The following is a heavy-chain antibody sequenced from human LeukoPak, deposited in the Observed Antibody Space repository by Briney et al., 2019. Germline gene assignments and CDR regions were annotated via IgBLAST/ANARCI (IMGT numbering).Heavy chain of an antibody. CDR2: ISGSGGST. J-gene: IGHJ4*02. CDR1: GFTFSGYS. Sequence: GGSLRLSCAASGFTFSGYSMNWVRQAPGKGLEWVSAISGSGGSTYYADSVKGRFTISRDNSKNTLYLQMNSLRAEDTAVYYCANALRGVTLSDYWGQGTLVTVSS. D-gene: IGHD3-10*01. CDR3: ANALRGVTLSDY. V-gene: IGHV3-23*01.